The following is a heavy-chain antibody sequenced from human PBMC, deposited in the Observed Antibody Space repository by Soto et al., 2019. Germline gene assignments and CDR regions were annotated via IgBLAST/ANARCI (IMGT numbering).Heavy chain of an antibody. Sequence: QITLKESGPTLVKPTQTLTLTCTFSGFSLSTSGLGVGWIRQPPGKALEWLPLIYWDDDKRYRPSLKSRLTSTKYPSKNHVVLTMTNMDPVDTATYYGAHSDYYGDRKLDLGSEYFQHLGQGPLVTVSS. CDR3: AHSDYYGDRKLDLGSEYFQH. CDR1: GFSLSTSGLG. D-gene: IGHD4-17*01. J-gene: IGHJ1*01. V-gene: IGHV2-5*02. CDR2: IYWDDDK.